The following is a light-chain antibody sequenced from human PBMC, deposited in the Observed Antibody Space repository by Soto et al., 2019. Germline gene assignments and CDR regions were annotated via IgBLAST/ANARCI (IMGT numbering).Light chain of an antibody. J-gene: IGLJ1*01. Sequence: ALTQPPSASGSPGQSVTISCTGISSDVGGYNYVSWYQQHPGKAPKLMIYEVSKRPSGVPDRFSGSKSGNTASLTVSGLQAEDEADYYCSSYAGSNNYVFGTGTKVTVL. CDR1: SSDVGGYNY. CDR3: SSYAGSNNYV. CDR2: EVS. V-gene: IGLV2-8*01.